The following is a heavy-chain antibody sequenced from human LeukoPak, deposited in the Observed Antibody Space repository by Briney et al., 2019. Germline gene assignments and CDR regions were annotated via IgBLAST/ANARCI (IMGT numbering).Heavy chain of an antibody. D-gene: IGHD2-15*01. J-gene: IGHJ6*02. CDR3: AKYSSLPPYYYYGMDV. CDR2: ISYDGSNK. V-gene: IGHV3-30*18. Sequence: GSLRLSCAASGFTFSSYGMHWVRQAPGKGLEWVAVISYDGSNKYYADSVKGRFTISRDNSKNTLYLQMNSLRAEDTAVYYCAKYSSLPPYYYYGMDVWGQGTTVTVSS. CDR1: GFTFSSYG.